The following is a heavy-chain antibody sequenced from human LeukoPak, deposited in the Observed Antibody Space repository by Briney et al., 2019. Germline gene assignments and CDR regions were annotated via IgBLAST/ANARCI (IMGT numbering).Heavy chain of an antibody. Sequence: ASVKVSCKASGYTFTGYYMHWVRQAPGQGPEWMGWINPNSGGTNYAQKFQGRFTMTRDTSISTAYMELSRLRSDDTAVYYCARVGYCSGGSCQNYYYYMDVWGKGTTVTVSS. V-gene: IGHV1-2*02. CDR1: GYTFTGYY. J-gene: IGHJ6*03. CDR3: ARVGYCSGGSCQNYYYYMDV. CDR2: INPNSGGT. D-gene: IGHD2-15*01.